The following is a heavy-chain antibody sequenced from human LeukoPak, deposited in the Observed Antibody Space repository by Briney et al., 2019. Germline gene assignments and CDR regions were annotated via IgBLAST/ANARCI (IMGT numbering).Heavy chain of an antibody. CDR2: VHYSGTT. CDR3: ARDIRDGGNSIIFDY. V-gene: IGHV4-59*01. Sequence: SETLSLTCTVSDGSITNYDWSWVRQPPGKGLEFIGHVHYSGTTNYNPSLRSRVTISIDTSKKHFFLKLKSVTAADTAVYYCARDIRDGGNSIIFDYWGQGTLVTVSS. D-gene: IGHD4-23*01. J-gene: IGHJ4*02. CDR1: DGSITNYD.